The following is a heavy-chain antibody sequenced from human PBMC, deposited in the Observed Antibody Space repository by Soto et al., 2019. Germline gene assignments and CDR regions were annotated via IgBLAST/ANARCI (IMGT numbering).Heavy chain of an antibody. CDR1: GYTFTSYG. J-gene: IGHJ4*02. D-gene: IGHD3-22*01. CDR2: INIYGGGT. V-gene: IGHV1-18*01. CDR3: ARALYYYDNSGLAF. Sequence: QIHLEQSGPEVKKPGASVKVSCKASGYTFTSYGISWVRLAPGQGLEWMGWINIYGGGTNYAQKYQDRVTMPSHTPXNTVYLEMRSLTSDDTAIYYCARALYYYDNSGLAFWGQGTLVTVSS.